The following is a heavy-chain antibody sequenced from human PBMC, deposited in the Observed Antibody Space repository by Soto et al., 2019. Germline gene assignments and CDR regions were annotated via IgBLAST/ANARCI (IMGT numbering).Heavy chain of an antibody. V-gene: IGHV3-7*01. CDR3: ARGTGDCSGGSCNGFDP. CDR1: GFTCSSYW. D-gene: IGHD2-15*01. Sequence: EVQLVESGGGLVQPGGSLRLSCAASGFTCSSYWMSWVRQAPGKGLEWVANIKQDGSEKYYVDSVKGRFTISRDNAKNSLYLQMNSLRAEDTAVYYCARGTGDCSGGSCNGFDPWGQGTLVTVSS. CDR2: IKQDGSEK. J-gene: IGHJ5*02.